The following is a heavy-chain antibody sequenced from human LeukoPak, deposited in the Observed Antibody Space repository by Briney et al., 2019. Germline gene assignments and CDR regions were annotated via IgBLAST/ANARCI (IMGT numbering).Heavy chain of an antibody. CDR3: VRHHLRALRGAGNWFDP. CDR1: GNTLNNYG. J-gene: IGHJ5*02. V-gene: IGHV4-59*08. CDR2: VYSSGTS. Sequence: SETLYPTCTITGNTLNNYGWSWIRQPPGQGLEWIGNVYSSGTSNSNPSLKRRVTICADSSNNQFFLKLTSVTAADTAIYYCVRHHLRALRGAGNWFDPWGQGTLVTVSS. D-gene: IGHD4/OR15-4a*01.